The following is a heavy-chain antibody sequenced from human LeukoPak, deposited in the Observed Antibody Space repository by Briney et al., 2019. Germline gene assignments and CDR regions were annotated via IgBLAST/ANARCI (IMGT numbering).Heavy chain of an antibody. CDR1: GGSISSSSYY. Sequence: PSETLSLTCTVSGGSISSSSYYWGWIRQPPGKGLEWIGEIYHSGSTNYNPSLKSRVTISVDKSKNQFSLKLSSVTAADTAVYYCARDPSNSSGWRTWFDPWGQGTLVTVSS. CDR3: ARDPSNSSGWRTWFDP. V-gene: IGHV4-39*07. D-gene: IGHD6-19*01. J-gene: IGHJ5*02. CDR2: IYHSGST.